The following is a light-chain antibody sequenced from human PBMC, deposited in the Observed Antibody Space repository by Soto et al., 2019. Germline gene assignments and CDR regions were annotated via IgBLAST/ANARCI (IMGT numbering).Light chain of an antibody. CDR3: QKYGSSPLN. Sequence: EIVMTPSPATLSVSPLERASLSFRSSQSISSNLASYQRKPGQAPRLLMFRTSSRATGFPARFSGSGSGTDFTLTISRLEPEDFAVYYCQKYGSSPLNFGGATTADIK. CDR1: QSISSN. CDR2: RTS. J-gene: IGKJ4*01. V-gene: IGKV3-20*01.